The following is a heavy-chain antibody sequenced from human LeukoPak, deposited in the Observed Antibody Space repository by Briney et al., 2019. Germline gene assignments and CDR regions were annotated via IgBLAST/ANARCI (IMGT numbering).Heavy chain of an antibody. D-gene: IGHD2-2*01. J-gene: IGHJ1*01. CDR2: ISGSGDII. Sequence: GGSLRLSCAASGFIFSSYAMSWVRQAPGKGLEWVSAISGSGDIIDYADSVKGRFTISRDNSRNTLYLQMNSLRVEDTAVYYCASKSHPYCTSTRCYPGYFQSWGQGTLVTVSS. CDR1: GFIFSSYA. V-gene: IGHV3-23*01. CDR3: ASKSHPYCTSTRCYPGYFQS.